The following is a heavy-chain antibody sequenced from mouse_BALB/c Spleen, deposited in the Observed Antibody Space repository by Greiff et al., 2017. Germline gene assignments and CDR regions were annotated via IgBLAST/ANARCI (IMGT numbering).Heavy chain of an antibody. Sequence: LVESGPELVKPGASVKISCKASGYTFTDYYINWVKQKPGQGLEWIGWIYPGSGNTKYNEKFKGKATLTVDTSSSTAYMQLSSLTSEDTAVYFCARSGGYYFDYWGQGTTLTVSS. J-gene: IGHJ2*01. D-gene: IGHD3-1*01. CDR1: GYTFTDYY. V-gene: IGHV1-84*02. CDR2: IYPGSGNT. CDR3: ARSGGYYFDY.